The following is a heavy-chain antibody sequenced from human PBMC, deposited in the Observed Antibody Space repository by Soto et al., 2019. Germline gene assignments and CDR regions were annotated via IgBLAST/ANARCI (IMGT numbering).Heavy chain of an antibody. CDR2: IYYSGST. CDR3: ARYGSGECNRGTCYSPFDY. J-gene: IGHJ4*02. V-gene: IGHV4-30-4*01. D-gene: IGHD2-15*01. CDR1: GRSISSVNYY. Sequence: QVQLQESGPGLVKPSQTLSLTCTVSGRSISSVNYYWSWIRQPPGKGLEWIGYIYYSGSTCYNPSLRSRVTISVDTSKNQFSLKLSSVTAADTAVYYCARYGSGECNRGTCYSPFDYWGQGTLVTVSS.